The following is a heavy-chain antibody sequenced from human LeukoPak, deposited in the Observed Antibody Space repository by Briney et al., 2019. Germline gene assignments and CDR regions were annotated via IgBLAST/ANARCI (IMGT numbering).Heavy chain of an antibody. Sequence: GESLKTSCKGSGNNLSSYWIGWVPQMPGKGLEWMRSIYPGDSDTRSSPPFEGQVTMSVDNSVNSAYLQWSSLKASYTAMYYCARTTAYSFSFDYWGLGTPVTVSS. CDR1: GNNLSSYW. CDR3: ARTTAYSFSFDY. J-gene: IGHJ4*02. V-gene: IGHV5-51*01. D-gene: IGHD5-18*01. CDR2: IYPGDSDT.